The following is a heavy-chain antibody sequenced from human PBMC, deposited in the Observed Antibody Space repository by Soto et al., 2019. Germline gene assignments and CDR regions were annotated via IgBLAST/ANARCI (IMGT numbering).Heavy chain of an antibody. CDR3: ARGREDIVVVVAATPGDYYYYMDV. V-gene: IGHV4-59*01. J-gene: IGHJ6*03. Sequence: SETLSLTCTGSGGSISSYYWSWIRQPPGKGLEWIGYIYYSGSTNYNPSLKSRVTISVDTSKNQFSLKLSSVTAADTAVYYCARGREDIVVVVAATPGDYYYYMDVWGKGTTVTVSS. D-gene: IGHD2-15*01. CDR1: GGSISSYY. CDR2: IYYSGST.